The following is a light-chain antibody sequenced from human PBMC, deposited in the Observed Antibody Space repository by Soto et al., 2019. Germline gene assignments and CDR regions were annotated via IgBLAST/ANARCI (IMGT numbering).Light chain of an antibody. J-gene: IGKJ4*01. Sequence: DVQLTQSPSTLSASVGDRVAITCQASQSIVNYLNWFQFRPGKAPQLLISDASHLEPGVPSRFSGERSGTDYTLIINNLQHEDFATYYCQQYEELPLTFGGGTRV. CDR2: DAS. CDR1: QSIVNY. V-gene: IGKV1-33*01. CDR3: QQYEELPLT.